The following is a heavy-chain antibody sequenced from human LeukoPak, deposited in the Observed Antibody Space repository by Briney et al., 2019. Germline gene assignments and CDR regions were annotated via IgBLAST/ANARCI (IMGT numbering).Heavy chain of an antibody. V-gene: IGHV1-18*04. J-gene: IGHJ4*02. Sequence: GSSVKVSCKASGDTFSSFGISWVRQAPGQGLEWMGWIGAYNGDTNYAQKFQGRVTMTTDTSTSTAYMDLRSLRSDDTAVYYCTRDHCRGDNCPSFDYWGQGTLVTVSS. CDR1: GDTFSSFG. D-gene: IGHD2-15*01. CDR3: TRDHCRGDNCPSFDY. CDR2: IGAYNGDT.